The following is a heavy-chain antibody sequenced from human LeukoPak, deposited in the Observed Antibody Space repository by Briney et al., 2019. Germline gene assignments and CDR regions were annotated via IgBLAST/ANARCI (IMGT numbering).Heavy chain of an antibody. Sequence: GGSLRLSCAASGFTFSSYEMNWVRQAPGKGLEWVSYISGSGRTIYYADSGKGRFTISRDNAKNSLYLQMNSLRAEDTALYYCVRRADYWGQGTLVTVSS. CDR3: VRRADY. V-gene: IGHV3-48*03. CDR2: ISGSGRTI. J-gene: IGHJ4*02. CDR1: GFTFSSYE.